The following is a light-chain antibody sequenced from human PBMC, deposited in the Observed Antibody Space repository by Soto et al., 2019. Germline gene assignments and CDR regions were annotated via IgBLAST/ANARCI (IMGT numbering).Light chain of an antibody. J-gene: IGKJ5*01. CDR2: DAS. V-gene: IGKV1-33*01. CDR3: QQYDILPIT. Sequence: IQMTQSPSSLSAPVGDRVTITCQASQDISNYLNWYQQKPGKAPKLLIYDASNLETGVPSRFSGSGSGTQVTFTISSLQTEESGTYYCQQYDILPITFGRGTRL. CDR1: QDISNY.